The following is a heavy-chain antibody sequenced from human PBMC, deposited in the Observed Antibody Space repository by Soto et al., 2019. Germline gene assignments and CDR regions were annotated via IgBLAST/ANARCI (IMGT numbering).Heavy chain of an antibody. V-gene: IGHV3-33*01. D-gene: IGHD3-10*01. Sequence: SLRLSWAASGFTFSTYGMHWVRQAPGKGLEWVAVIWYDGSYKYYADSVKGRFTISRDNSKNTLYLQMNSLRAEDTAVYYCARDRSFGAFDIWGQGTMVTVSS. J-gene: IGHJ3*02. CDR2: IWYDGSYK. CDR1: GFTFSTYG. CDR3: ARDRSFGAFDI.